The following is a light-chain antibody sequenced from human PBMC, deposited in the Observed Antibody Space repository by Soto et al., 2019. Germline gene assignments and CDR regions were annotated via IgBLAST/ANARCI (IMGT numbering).Light chain of an antibody. CDR2: GAS. V-gene: IGKV3-20*01. CDR1: QSVSSSY. J-gene: IGKJ2*01. CDR3: QQYGSSQYT. Sequence: EMVWTQSPATLSLSPGERATLSCRASQSVSSSYLAWYQQKPGQAPRLLIYGASSRATGIPDRFSGSGSGTDFTLAISRLEPEDFAVYYCQQYGSSQYTFGQGTKLESK.